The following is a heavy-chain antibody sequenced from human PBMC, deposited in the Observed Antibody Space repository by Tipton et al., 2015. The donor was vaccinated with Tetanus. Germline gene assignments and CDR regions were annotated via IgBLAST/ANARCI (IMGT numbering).Heavy chain of an antibody. D-gene: IGHD1-26*01. Sequence: QLVQSGPEVKKPGASVKVSCKASGYTFTSYGINWVRQAPGQGLEWMGMIYPSDGSTSCAQKLQGRVTMTRDTPTSTVYMELSSLRSEDTAVYYCARDREAFDFWGQGTMVTVSS. CDR3: ARDREAFDF. CDR1: GYTFTSYG. J-gene: IGHJ3*01. V-gene: IGHV1-46*04. CDR2: IYPSDGST.